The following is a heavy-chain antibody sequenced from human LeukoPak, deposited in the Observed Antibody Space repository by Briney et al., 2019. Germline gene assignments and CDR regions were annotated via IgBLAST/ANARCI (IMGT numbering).Heavy chain of an antibody. D-gene: IGHD5-12*01. CDR1: GYSFSTYW. Sequence: GESLKISCQGSGYSFSTYWITWVCQMPGKGLEWMGIIYPGDSDTRYSPSFQGQVTISADKSISTAYLQWSSLKASDTAMYYCARRGYSGYEPFDYWGQGTLVTVSS. CDR3: ARRGYSGYEPFDY. V-gene: IGHV5-51*01. CDR2: IYPGDSDT. J-gene: IGHJ4*02.